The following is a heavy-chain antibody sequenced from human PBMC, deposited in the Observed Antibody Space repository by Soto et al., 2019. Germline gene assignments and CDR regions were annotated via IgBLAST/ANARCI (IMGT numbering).Heavy chain of an antibody. D-gene: IGHD6-13*01. CDR1: GGTFSSYA. Sequence: QVQLVQSGAEVKKPGSSVKVSCKASGGTFSSYAISWVRQAPGQGLEWMGGNIPIFGTANYAQKFQGRVTITADESTSTAYMELSSLRSEDTAVYYCARQLQQLVRTHYYYGMDVWGQGTTVTVSS. J-gene: IGHJ6*02. V-gene: IGHV1-69*01. CDR3: ARQLQQLVRTHYYYGMDV. CDR2: NIPIFGTA.